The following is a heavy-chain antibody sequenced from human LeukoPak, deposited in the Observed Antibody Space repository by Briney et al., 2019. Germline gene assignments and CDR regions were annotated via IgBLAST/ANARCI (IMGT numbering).Heavy chain of an antibody. V-gene: IGHV5-51*01. Sequence: GESLEISCKGSGYIFTSCWIGWVRQMPGKGLEWMGIIYPGDCDTRYSASFQGQVTISADKSISTAYLQWSSLKASDTAMYYCARLAWEYRGTVTKSYYYYYMDVWGKGTTVTISS. CDR1: GYIFTSCW. CDR2: IYPGDCDT. D-gene: IGHD4-17*01. CDR3: ARLAWEYRGTVTKSYYYYYMDV. J-gene: IGHJ6*03.